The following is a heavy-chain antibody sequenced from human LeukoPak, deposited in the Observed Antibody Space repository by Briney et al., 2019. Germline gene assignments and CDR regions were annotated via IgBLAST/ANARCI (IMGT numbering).Heavy chain of an antibody. D-gene: IGHD6-19*01. CDR1: GGSISSTSYY. CDR2: IYYSGNT. Sequence: SETLSLTCTVSGGSISSTSYYWGWIRQPPGKGLERIGYIYYSGNTNYNPSLKSRVTISVDTSKNQFSLKLSSVTAADTAVYYCAREQWLMTWFDPWGQGTLVTVSS. V-gene: IGHV4-61*05. CDR3: AREQWLMTWFDP. J-gene: IGHJ5*02.